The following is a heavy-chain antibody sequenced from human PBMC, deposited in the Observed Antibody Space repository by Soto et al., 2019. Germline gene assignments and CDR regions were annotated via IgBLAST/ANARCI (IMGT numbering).Heavy chain of an antibody. CDR1: GGSISSGGYS. J-gene: IGHJ5*02. Sequence: SETLSLTCAVSGGSISSGGYSWSWIRQPPGKGLEWIGYIYHSGSTYYNPSLKSRVTISVDRSKNQFSLKLSSVTAADTAVYYCASFAFRNFWFDPWGQGTLVTVSS. CDR3: ASFAFRNFWFDP. V-gene: IGHV4-30-2*01. D-gene: IGHD2-21*01. CDR2: IYHSGST.